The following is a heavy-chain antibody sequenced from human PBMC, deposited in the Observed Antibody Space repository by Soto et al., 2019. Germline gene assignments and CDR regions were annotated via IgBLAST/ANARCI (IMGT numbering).Heavy chain of an antibody. D-gene: IGHD4-17*01. V-gene: IGHV4-39*01. CDR1: GGSVTKSSYY. CDR3: VSQRTTVPTQAYFDY. CDR2: VYYRGRS. J-gene: IGHJ4*02. Sequence: PSETLSLTCTVSGGSVTKSSYYWGWMRQSAGEGLEWRGSVYYRGRSYSKSYVKSRVTITVDTSKNRFSLRLNSVTASDTAVYFCVSQRTTVPTQAYFDYWGPGALVTVSS.